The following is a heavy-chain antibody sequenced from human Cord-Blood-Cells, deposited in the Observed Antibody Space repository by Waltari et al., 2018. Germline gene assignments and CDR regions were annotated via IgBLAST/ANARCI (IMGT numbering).Heavy chain of an antibody. CDR1: GFTFSSYA. CDR2: ISGSGGST. Sequence: EVQLVESGGGLVQPGGSLRLSCAASGFTFSSYAMSWVRQAPGKGLEWVSAISGSGGSTYYADSVKVRFTISRDNSKNTLYLQMNSLRAEDTAVYYCAKDPDYDILTGYYWFDPWGQGTLVTVSS. V-gene: IGHV3-23*04. J-gene: IGHJ5*02. CDR3: AKDPDYDILTGYYWFDP. D-gene: IGHD3-9*01.